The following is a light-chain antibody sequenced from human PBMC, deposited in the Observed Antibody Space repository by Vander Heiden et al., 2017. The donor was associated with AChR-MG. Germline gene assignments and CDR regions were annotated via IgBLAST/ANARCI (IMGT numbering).Light chain of an antibody. Sequence: DIQMTQSPSSLSASIGDRVTITCRASQSISSYLNWYQQKPGKAPKLLIYAASSLQSGVPSRFSGSGSGTDFTLIISSLQPEDSATYYCQQSYSTPRTFGQGTKLEIK. J-gene: IGKJ2*01. CDR3: QQSYSTPRT. CDR1: QSISSY. CDR2: AAS. V-gene: IGKV1-39*01.